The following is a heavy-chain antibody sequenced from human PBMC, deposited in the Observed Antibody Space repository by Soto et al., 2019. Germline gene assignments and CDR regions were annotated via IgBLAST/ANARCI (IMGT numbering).Heavy chain of an antibody. D-gene: IGHD6-13*01. CDR1: GFTFSTYA. CDR3: ATGQQLGY. Sequence: EVQLLESGGGLVQPGGSLRLSCAASGFTFSTYAMSWVRQAPGKGLEWVSKIINSGGSTYYADSVKGRFTISRDNSKNTLHLQMNSLRAEYTAVYYCATGQQLGYWGQGTLVTVSS. CDR2: IINSGGST. J-gene: IGHJ4*02. V-gene: IGHV3-23*01.